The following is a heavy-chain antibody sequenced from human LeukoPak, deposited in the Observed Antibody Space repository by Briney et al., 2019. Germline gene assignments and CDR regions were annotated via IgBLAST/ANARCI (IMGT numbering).Heavy chain of an antibody. CDR3: AKSEENYYFYGMDV. CDR2: IKQDGSQK. J-gene: IGHJ6*02. CDR1: GFTFSSYW. Sequence: GGSLRLSCAASGFTFSSYWMSWVRQAPGKGLEWVANIKQDGSQKYYVDSVKGRFSISRDNAKNSLYLQMNSLRAEDTAVYYCAKSEENYYFYGMDVWGQGTTVTVSS. V-gene: IGHV3-7*01.